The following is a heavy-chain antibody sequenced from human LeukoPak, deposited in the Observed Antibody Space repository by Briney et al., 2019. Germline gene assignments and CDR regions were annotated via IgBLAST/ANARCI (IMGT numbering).Heavy chain of an antibody. CDR1: GFTFSSYA. Sequence: GRSLRLSCAASGFTFSSYAMNWVRQAPGKGLVWVSCISGSGGSTYYADSVKGRFTSSRDNSKNALYLQMHSLRAEDTAVYYCAKEKGPYYYDSSGSDYWGQGTLVTVSS. V-gene: IGHV3-23*01. CDR2: ISGSGGST. CDR3: AKEKGPYYYDSSGSDY. J-gene: IGHJ4*02. D-gene: IGHD3-22*01.